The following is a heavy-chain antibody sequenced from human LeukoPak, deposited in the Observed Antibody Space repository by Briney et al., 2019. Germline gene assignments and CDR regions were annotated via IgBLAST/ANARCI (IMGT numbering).Heavy chain of an antibody. CDR3: ARGGSGPPTVLDY. J-gene: IGHJ4*02. D-gene: IGHD4-17*01. V-gene: IGHV1-3*03. CDR2: INAGNGNT. CDR1: GYTFTSYA. Sequence: VALVKVSCKASGYTFTSYAMHWVRQAPGQRLEWMGWINAGNGNTKYSQEFQGRVTITRDTSASTAYMELSSLRSEDMAVYYCARGGSGPPTVLDYWGQGARVTVSP.